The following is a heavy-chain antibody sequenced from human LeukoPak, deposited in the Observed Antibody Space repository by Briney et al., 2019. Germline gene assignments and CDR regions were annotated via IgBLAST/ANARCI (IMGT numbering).Heavy chain of an antibody. CDR1: GFTFSSYA. CDR3: AKDSGLFYYDSSGYYGYFDY. Sequence: PGGSLRLSCAASGFTFSSYAMHWVRQAPGKGLEWVGVISYDGSNKYYADSVKGRFTISRDNSKNTLYLQMNSLSAEDTAVYYCAKDSGLFYYDSSGYYGYFDYWGQGTLVTVSS. D-gene: IGHD3-22*01. CDR2: ISYDGSNK. J-gene: IGHJ4*02. V-gene: IGHV3-30*04.